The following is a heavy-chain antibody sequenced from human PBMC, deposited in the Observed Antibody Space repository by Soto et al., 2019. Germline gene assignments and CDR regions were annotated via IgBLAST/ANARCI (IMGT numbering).Heavy chain of an antibody. CDR3: ARYPGVVALPAATGVPIQTDYGMNV. J-gene: IGHJ6*02. CDR2: LSDTGGP. D-gene: IGHD2-2*01. Sequence: SETLSLTCTVSGGYISSYYWSRTRHPPAKGLEWIGHLSDTGGPNYNPSPTTRIRISVETSKAQFSPKLSSVTAADTAVYYSARYPGVVALPAATGVPIQTDYGMNVWAQGTTVT. CDR1: GGYISSYY. V-gene: IGHV4-59*01.